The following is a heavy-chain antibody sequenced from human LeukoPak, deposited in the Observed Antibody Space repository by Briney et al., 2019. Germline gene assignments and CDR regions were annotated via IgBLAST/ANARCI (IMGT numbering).Heavy chain of an antibody. CDR1: GFTFSSYA. Sequence: GSLRLSCAAPGFTFSSYAMSWVRQAPGKGLEWVSYISSSGSTIYYADSVKGRFTISRDNAKNSLYLQMNSLRAEDTAVYYCAREGLWFGELSDYWGQGTLVTVSS. V-gene: IGHV3-48*04. CDR2: ISSSGSTI. CDR3: AREGLWFGELSDY. D-gene: IGHD3-10*01. J-gene: IGHJ4*02.